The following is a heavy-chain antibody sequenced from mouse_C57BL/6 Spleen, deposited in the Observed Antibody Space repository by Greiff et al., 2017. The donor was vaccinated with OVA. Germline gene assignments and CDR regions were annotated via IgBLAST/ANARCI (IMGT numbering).Heavy chain of an antibody. CDR2: IYPGSGST. CDR1: GYTFTSYW. V-gene: IGHV1-55*01. D-gene: IGHD1-1*01. CDR3: ARSAFITTVVAHWYFDV. Sequence: QVQLQQSGAELVKPGASVKTSCKASGYTFTSYWITWVKQRPGQGLEWIGDIYPGSGSTNYNEKFKSKATLTADTSSSTAYMQLSSLTSEDSAVYYCARSAFITTVVAHWYFDVWGTGTTVTVSS. J-gene: IGHJ1*03.